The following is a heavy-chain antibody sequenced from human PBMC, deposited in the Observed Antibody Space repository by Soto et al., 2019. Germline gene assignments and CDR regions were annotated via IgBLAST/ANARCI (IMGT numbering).Heavy chain of an antibody. D-gene: IGHD3-16*02. CDR3: ARALAPPHYYYYYMDV. CDR2: IYYSGST. CDR1: GGSISSYY. V-gene: IGHV4-59*01. Sequence: SETLSLTCTVSGGSISSYYWSWIRQPPGKGLEWIGYIYYSGSTNYNPSLKSRVTISVDTSKNQFSLKLSSVTAADTAVYYCARALAPPHYYYYYMDVWGKGTTVTVSS. J-gene: IGHJ6*03.